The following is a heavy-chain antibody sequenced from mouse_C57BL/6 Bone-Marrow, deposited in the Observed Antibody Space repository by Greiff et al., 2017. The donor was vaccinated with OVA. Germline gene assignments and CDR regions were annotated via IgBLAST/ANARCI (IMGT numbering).Heavy chain of an antibody. CDR1: GYTFTDYY. J-gene: IGHJ2*01. V-gene: IGHV1-26*01. CDR2: INPNNGGT. D-gene: IGHD4-1*01. CDR3: AKLGPGEDY. Sequence: EVQLQQSGPELVKPGASVKISCKASGYTFTDYYMNWVKQSNGKSLEWIGDINPNNGGTSYNQKFKGKATLTVDKSSSTAYMELRSLTSEDSAVYYCAKLGPGEDYWGQGTTRTVSS.